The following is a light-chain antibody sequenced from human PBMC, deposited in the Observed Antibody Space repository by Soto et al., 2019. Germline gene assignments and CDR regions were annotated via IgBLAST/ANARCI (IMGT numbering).Light chain of an antibody. V-gene: IGLV2-14*01. CDR1: SSDVGDYNY. CDR2: EVS. Sequence: QSALTPPASVSGSPGQSITISCTGTSSDVGDYNYVSWYQQHPGKAPKLIIYEVSHRLSGVSNRFSGSKSGHTASLTISGLQDEDEADYYCSSYISNSIVVFGGGTKLTVL. CDR3: SSYISNSIVV. J-gene: IGLJ2*01.